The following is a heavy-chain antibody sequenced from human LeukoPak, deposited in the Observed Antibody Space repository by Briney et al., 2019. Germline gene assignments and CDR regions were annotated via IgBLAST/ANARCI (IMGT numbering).Heavy chain of an antibody. CDR2: ISYDGSNK. CDR3: ATFGDYVGGAFDY. D-gene: IGHD3-16*01. J-gene: IGHJ4*02. Sequence: GRSLRLSCAASGFTFSSYAMHWVRQAPGKGLEWVAVISYDGSNKYYADSVKGRFTISRDNSKNTLYLQMNSLRTEDTAVYYCATFGDYVGGAFDYWGQGTLVTVSS. V-gene: IGHV3-30-3*01. CDR1: GFTFSSYA.